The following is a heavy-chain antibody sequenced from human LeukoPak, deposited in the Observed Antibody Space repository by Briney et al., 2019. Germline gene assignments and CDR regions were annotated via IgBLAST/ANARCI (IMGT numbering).Heavy chain of an antibody. CDR2: IIYSGNT. CDR1: GGSISSTSYY. CDR3: VRHFHGSGYVVDL. Sequence: SETLSLTCTASGGSISSTSYYWGWVRQPPGRGLEWIGGIIYSGNTKYNPSLKSRVTISVDTTKNQFSLKLTSVTAADTAVFFCVRHFHGSGYVVDLWGQRRLVTVSS. D-gene: IGHD6-13*01. J-gene: IGHJ5*02. V-gene: IGHV4-39*01.